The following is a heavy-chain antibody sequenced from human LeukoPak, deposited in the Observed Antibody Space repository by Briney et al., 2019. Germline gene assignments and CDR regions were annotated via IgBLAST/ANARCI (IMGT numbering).Heavy chain of an antibody. V-gene: IGHV3-48*04. Sequence: GGSLRLSCAASGFTFSSYTMNWVRQPPGKGLEWVSNIGTSSTTIYYADSVKGRFTISRDNAKNSLYLQMNSLRAEDTAVYYCASSYSSGYFRDYWGQGTLVTVTS. D-gene: IGHD3-22*01. CDR1: GFTFSSYT. CDR3: ASSYSSGYFRDY. CDR2: IGTSSTTI. J-gene: IGHJ4*02.